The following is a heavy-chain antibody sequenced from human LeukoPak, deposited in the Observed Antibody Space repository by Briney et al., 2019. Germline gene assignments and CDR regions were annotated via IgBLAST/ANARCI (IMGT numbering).Heavy chain of an antibody. Sequence: SETLSLTCTVSGGSISSYYWSWIRQPPGKGLEWIGYIYYSGSTNYNPSLKSRVTISVDTSKNQFSLKLSSVTAADTAVYYCASTSVGYYAFDIWGQGTMVTVSS. CDR3: ASTSVGYYAFDI. CDR2: IYYSGST. V-gene: IGHV4-59*01. CDR1: GGSISSYY. J-gene: IGHJ3*02. D-gene: IGHD2-21*01.